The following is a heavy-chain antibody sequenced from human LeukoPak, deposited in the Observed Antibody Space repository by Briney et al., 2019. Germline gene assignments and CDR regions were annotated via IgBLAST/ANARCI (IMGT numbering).Heavy chain of an antibody. Sequence: PGGSLRLSCAASGFTFSSYGMHWVRQAPGKGLEWVAVISYDGSNKYYADSVKGRFTISRDNSKNTLYLQMNSLRAEDTAVYYCARDPMNYGANWFDPWGQGTLVTVSS. CDR3: ARDPMNYGANWFDP. D-gene: IGHD1-7*01. CDR1: GFTFSSYG. J-gene: IGHJ5*02. CDR2: ISYDGSNK. V-gene: IGHV3-30*03.